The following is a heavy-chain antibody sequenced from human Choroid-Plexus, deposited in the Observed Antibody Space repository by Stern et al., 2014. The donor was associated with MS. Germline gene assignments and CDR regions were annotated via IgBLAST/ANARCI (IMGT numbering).Heavy chain of an antibody. CDR2: VSDDGSNK. Sequence: VQLVESGGGVVQPGRPLRLSCVASGFTFGSCAMHWVRQAPGKGLEWVAGVSDDGSNKYYADSGKGRFTISRDNSQNTLYMQRSSLRPEDTAVYYCAKDRQYLTYFFDHWGQGSLVTVSS. D-gene: IGHD2/OR15-2a*01. CDR1: GFTFGSCA. J-gene: IGHJ5*02. CDR3: AKDRQYLTYFFDH. V-gene: IGHV3-30*18.